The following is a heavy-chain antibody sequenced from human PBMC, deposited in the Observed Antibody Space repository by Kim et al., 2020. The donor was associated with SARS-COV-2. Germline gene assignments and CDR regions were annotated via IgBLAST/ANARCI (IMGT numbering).Heavy chain of an antibody. J-gene: IGHJ4*02. CDR2: ISWNSGSI. D-gene: IGHD3-9*01. Sequence: GGSLRLSCAASGFTFDDYAMHWVRQAPGKGLEWVSGISWNSGSIGYADSVKGRFTISRDNAKNSLYLQMNSLRAEDTALYYCALLGGSDILTGQISPLWAEGYFDYWGQGTLVTVSS. V-gene: IGHV3-9*01. CDR1: GFTFDDYA. CDR3: ALLGGSDILTGQISPLWAEGYFDY.